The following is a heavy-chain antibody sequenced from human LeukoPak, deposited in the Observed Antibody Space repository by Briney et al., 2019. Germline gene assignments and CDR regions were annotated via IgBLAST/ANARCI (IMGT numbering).Heavy chain of an antibody. CDR2: FDPEDGET. D-gene: IGHD5-12*01. CDR1: GYTLTELS. J-gene: IGHJ4*02. Sequence: ASVKVSCKVSGYTLTELSMHWVRQAPGKGLEWMGGFDPEDGETIYAQKFQGRVTMTEDTSTDTAYMELSSLRSEDTAVYYCATGYDIVATTYHYFDYWGQGTLVTVSS. CDR3: ATGYDIVATTYHYFDY. V-gene: IGHV1-24*01.